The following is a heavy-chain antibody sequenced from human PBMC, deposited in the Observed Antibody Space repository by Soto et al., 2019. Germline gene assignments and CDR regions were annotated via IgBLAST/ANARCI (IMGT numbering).Heavy chain of an antibody. D-gene: IGHD2-2*01. CDR3: AKGDRNQPAVVDY. CDR1: GFTFSSYA. V-gene: IGHV3-23*01. Sequence: EVQLLESGGGRIQPGGSLRLSCAASGFTFSSYAMNWVRQVPGKGLQWVSGISGSGSSTYYSDSVRGRFTISLDNSRNTLYLQMSSLRVEDTALYFWAKGDRNQPAVVDYWGQGTRVTVSS. J-gene: IGHJ4*02. CDR2: ISGSGSST.